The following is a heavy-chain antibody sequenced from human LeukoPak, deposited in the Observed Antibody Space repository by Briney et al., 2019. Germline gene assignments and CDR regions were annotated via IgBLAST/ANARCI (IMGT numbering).Heavy chain of an antibody. D-gene: IGHD3-10*01. Sequence: ASVKISCKASGYTFTGYYMHWVRQAPGPGIEWMGWINPKSGGTNDAQKFQGRVIMTRDTSISTAYMELSRLRSDDAAVYYCASYYAFDIWGQGTMVTVSS. J-gene: IGHJ3*02. V-gene: IGHV1-2*02. CDR3: ASYYAFDI. CDR2: INPKSGGT. CDR1: GYTFTGYY.